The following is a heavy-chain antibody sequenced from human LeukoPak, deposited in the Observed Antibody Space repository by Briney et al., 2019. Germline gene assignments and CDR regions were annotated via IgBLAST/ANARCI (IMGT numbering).Heavy chain of an antibody. Sequence: KPSETLSLTCTVSGYSISSGYYWGWIRQPPGKGLEWIGSIYHSGSTYYNPSLKSRVTISVDTSKNQFSLKLSSVTAADTAVYYCARMFRSSWYINWFDPWGQGTLVTVSS. CDR3: ARMFRSSWYINWFDP. J-gene: IGHJ5*02. CDR1: GYSISSGYY. D-gene: IGHD6-13*01. CDR2: IYHSGST. V-gene: IGHV4-38-2*02.